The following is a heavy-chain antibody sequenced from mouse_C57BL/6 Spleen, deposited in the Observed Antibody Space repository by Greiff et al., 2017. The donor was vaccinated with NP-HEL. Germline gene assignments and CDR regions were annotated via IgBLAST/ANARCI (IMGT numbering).Heavy chain of an antibody. CDR1: GYTFTDHT. D-gene: IGHD2-4*01. CDR3: ARGNYDYDEWLAY. Sequence: VQLQQSDAELVKPGASVKISCKVSGYTFTDHTIHWMKQRPEQGLEWIGYIYPRDGSTKYNEKFKGKATLTADKSSSTAYMQLNSLTSEDSAVYLCARGNYDYDEWLAYWGQGTLVTVSA. V-gene: IGHV1-78*01. CDR2: IYPRDGST. J-gene: IGHJ3*01.